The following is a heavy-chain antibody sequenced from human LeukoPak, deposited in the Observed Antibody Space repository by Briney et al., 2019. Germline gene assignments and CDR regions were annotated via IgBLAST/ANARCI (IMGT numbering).Heavy chain of an antibody. CDR1: GYTFTGYY. D-gene: IGHD2-15*01. CDR3: ARECSGGSCYGGDY. Sequence: GASVKVSXKASGYTFTGYYMHWVRQAPGQGLEWMGRINPNSGGTNYAQKFQGRVTMTRDTSISTAYMELSRLRSDDTAVYYCARECSGGSCYGGDYWGQGTLVTVSS. J-gene: IGHJ4*02. V-gene: IGHV1-2*06. CDR2: INPNSGGT.